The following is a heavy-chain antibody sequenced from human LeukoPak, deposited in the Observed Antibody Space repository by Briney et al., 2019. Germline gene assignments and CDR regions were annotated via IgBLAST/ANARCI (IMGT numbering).Heavy chain of an antibody. D-gene: IGHD6-13*01. CDR1: GGPISSDY. V-gene: IGHV4-59*08. CDR2: IYDTGST. CDR3: ARHRSGARAAGTFDY. J-gene: IGHJ4*02. Sequence: SETLSLTCTVSGGPISSDYWSWIRQPPGKGLEWIGDIYDTGSTDYNPSLKSRVTISGDTSKNQFSLKLTSVTAADTAVYYCARHRSGARAAGTFDYWGRGTLVTVSS.